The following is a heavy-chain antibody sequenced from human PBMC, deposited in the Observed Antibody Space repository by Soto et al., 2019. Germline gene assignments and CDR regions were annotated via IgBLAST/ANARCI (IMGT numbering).Heavy chain of an antibody. CDR1: GFTFSSYG. Sequence: GGSLILSCAASGFTFSSYGMHWVRQAPGKGLEWVAVIWYDGSNKYYADSVKGRFTISRDNSKNTLYLQMNSLRAEDTAVYYCARGQSYYDFWSGYGMDVWGQGTTVTVSS. D-gene: IGHD3-3*01. V-gene: IGHV3-33*01. J-gene: IGHJ6*02. CDR3: ARGQSYYDFWSGYGMDV. CDR2: IWYDGSNK.